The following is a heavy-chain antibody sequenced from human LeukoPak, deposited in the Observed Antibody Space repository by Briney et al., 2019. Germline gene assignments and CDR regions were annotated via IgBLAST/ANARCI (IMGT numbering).Heavy chain of an antibody. J-gene: IGHJ4*02. D-gene: IGHD5-12*01. V-gene: IGHV1-69*04. CDR3: ATEPSRSYSFDHLDF. CDR1: GGTFNNYA. CDR2: VVPMFGIR. Sequence: SVKVSCKTSGGTFNNYAISWVRQAPGQGLEWMGRVVPMFGIRNYPQTFRGRVNIAADKATNTVYMELRSLRAEDTAIYYCATEPSRSYSFDHLDFWGLGTPVTVSS.